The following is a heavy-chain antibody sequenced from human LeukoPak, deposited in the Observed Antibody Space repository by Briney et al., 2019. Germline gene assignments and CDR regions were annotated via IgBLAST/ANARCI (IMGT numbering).Heavy chain of an antibody. J-gene: IGHJ3*02. CDR3: ARTYDFGRGPPGDAFDN. D-gene: IGHD3-3*01. CDR2: ISYDGSNK. Sequence: PGGSLRLSCAASGFTFSSYAMHWVRQAPGKGLEWVAVISYDGSNKYYADSVKGRFTISRDNAQESVFLQMNSLRADDTAVYYCARTYDFGRGPPGDAFDNWGPGTLVTVSS. V-gene: IGHV3-30-3*01. CDR1: GFTFSSYA.